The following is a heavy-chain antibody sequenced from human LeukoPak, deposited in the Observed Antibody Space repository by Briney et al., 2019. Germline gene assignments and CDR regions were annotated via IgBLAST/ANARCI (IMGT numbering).Heavy chain of an antibody. V-gene: IGHV1-2*02. CDR3: ARARGYYDFWSGYYEYYYYGMDV. J-gene: IGHJ6*02. Sequence: ASVKVSCKASGYTFTGYYMHWVRQAPGQGLEWMGWINPNSGGTNYAQKFQGRVTMTRDTSISTAYMELSRLRSDDTAVYYRARARGYYDFWSGYYEYYYYGMDVWGQGTTVTVSS. CDR2: INPNSGGT. D-gene: IGHD3-3*01. CDR1: GYTFTGYY.